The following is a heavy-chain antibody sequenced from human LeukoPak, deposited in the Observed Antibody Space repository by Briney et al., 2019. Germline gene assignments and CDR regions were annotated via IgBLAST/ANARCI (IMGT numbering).Heavy chain of an antibody. V-gene: IGHV3-48*01. CDR1: GFTFSDYT. CDR3: ARVPTGYTLGHGYYYYYMDV. Sequence: GGSLRLSCAVSGFTFSDYTMTWVRQAPGKGLEWGSYISTSSTTIYYADSVKGRFTISRDKTKNALYLQINSLRAEDTAVYYCARVPTGYTLGHGYYYYYMDVWGKGTTVTVSS. D-gene: IGHD5-18*01. CDR2: ISTSSTTI. J-gene: IGHJ6*03.